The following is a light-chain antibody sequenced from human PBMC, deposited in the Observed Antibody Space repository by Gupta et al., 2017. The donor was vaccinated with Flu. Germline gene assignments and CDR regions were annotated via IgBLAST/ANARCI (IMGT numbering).Light chain of an antibody. V-gene: IGLV3-1*01. CDR1: Y. CDR3: QAWDTTSAYLV. CDR2: QDT. J-gene: IGLJ3*02. Sequence: YAAWYKQKSGQSPVMVIYQDTKRPSGIPERFSGTNSGNIATLTISETHASDEAVYFCQAWDTTSAYLVFGGGTRLTVL.